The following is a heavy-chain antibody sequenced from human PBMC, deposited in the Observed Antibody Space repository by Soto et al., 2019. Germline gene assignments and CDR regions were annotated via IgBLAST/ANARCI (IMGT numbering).Heavy chain of an antibody. CDR1: GYTFTSYA. CDR2: INAGNGNT. CDR3: ARASAGKQQLVYYYYGMDV. V-gene: IGHV1-3*01. Sequence: ASVKVSCKASGYTFTSYAMHWVRQAPGQRLEWMGWINAGNGNTKYSQKFQGRVTITRDTSASTAYMELSSLRSEDTAVYYCARASAGKQQLVYYYYGMDVWGQGATVTVSS. D-gene: IGHD6-13*01. J-gene: IGHJ6*02.